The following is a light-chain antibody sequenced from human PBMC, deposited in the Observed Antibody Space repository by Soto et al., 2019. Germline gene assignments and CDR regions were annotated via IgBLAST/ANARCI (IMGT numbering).Light chain of an antibody. CDR2: GTS. V-gene: IGKV3-20*01. CDR3: QQYGSSPPT. Sequence: EIVLTQSPGTLSLSPGERATLSCRASQSVSSSYLAWYQQKPSQAPRLLIYGTSSRATGVPDRFSGSGSGTDFTLTISRLETEDFAVYYCQQYGSSPPTFGQGTKVEIK. CDR1: QSVSSSY. J-gene: IGKJ1*01.